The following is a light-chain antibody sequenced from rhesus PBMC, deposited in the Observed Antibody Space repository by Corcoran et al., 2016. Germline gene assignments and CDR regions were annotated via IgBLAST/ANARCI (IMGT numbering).Light chain of an antibody. CDR1: QSPLHSNGNTY. CDR3: VQAIAFPFT. CDR2: GVS. Sequence: DIVMTQTPLSLPITPGEPASISCRSSQSPLHSNGNTYLHWYLQKPGRSPQLLIYGVSNRASGVPDRFSGSGSGTDFTLKISKVEAEDVGVYYCVQAIAFPFTFGPGTKLDIK. J-gene: IGKJ3*01. V-gene: IGKV2-72*01.